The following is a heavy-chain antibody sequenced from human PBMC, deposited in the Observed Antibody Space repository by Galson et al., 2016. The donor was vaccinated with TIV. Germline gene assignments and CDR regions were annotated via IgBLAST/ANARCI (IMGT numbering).Heavy chain of an antibody. J-gene: IGHJ5*02. CDR3: ARDKSRRGCFDP. Sequence: ETLSLPCPVSGDSINNYFWTWFRQSPGKGLDWIGDIYQSGSTNYNPSLKSRVAISIDTSKRQFSLKLYSVTAADTAIYYCARDKSRRGCFDPWGQGSLVTVSS. V-gene: IGHV4-59*01. CDR1: GDSINNYF. CDR2: IYQSGST.